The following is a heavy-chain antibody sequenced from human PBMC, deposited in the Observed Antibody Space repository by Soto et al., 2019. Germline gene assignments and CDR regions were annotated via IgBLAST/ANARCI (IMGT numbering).Heavy chain of an antibody. CDR2: IYRTGST. Sequence: SATPSITWAVSGGSFTSNNWWTWVRQPPGQGLEWIGEIYRTGSTNYNPSLKSRVTISLDKSENQFSLKVTSLTAADTAVYYCASRDPGTSVDYWGQGTLVTVSS. CDR1: GGSFTSNNW. CDR3: ASRDPGTSVDY. D-gene: IGHD1-7*01. V-gene: IGHV4-4*02. J-gene: IGHJ4*02.